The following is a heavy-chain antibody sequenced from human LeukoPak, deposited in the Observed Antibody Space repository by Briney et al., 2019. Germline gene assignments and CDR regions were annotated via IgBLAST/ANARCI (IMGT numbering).Heavy chain of an antibody. CDR2: ISTSGSTT. Sequence: SGGSMRLSCAASGFTFSDYEINWVRQAPGKGLEWISCISTSGSTTYYADSVKGRFTISRDNAKNSLFLQMNTLTAVDTAVYYWARGALQVFDYWGKGTQGTVSS. D-gene: IGHD2-15*01. CDR1: GFTFSDYE. J-gene: IGHJ4*02. CDR3: ARGALQVFDY. V-gene: IGHV3-48*03.